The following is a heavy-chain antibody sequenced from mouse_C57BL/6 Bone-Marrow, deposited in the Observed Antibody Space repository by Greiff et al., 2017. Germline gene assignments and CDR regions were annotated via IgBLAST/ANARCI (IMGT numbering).Heavy chain of an antibody. V-gene: IGHV5-17*01. J-gene: IGHJ3*01. CDR3: ARRGFAY. CDR1: GFTFSDYG. CDR2: ISSGSSTI. Sequence: EVKLMESGGGLVKPGGSLKLSCAASGFTFSDYGMHWVRQAPEKGLEWVAYISSGSSTIYYADTVKGRFTISRDNAKTTLFLQMTSLRSEDTAIYYCARRGFAYWGQGTLVTVSA.